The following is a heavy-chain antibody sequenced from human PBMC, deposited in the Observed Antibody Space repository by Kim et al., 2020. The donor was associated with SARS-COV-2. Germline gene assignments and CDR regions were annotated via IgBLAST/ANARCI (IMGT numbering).Heavy chain of an antibody. CDR3: ARDRPHNWFDP. CDR2: SI. Sequence: SINYAQTFQGRLTMNMDTSTKTVYMELSGLRSEDTAIYYYARDRPHNWFDPWGQGTLVTVSS. V-gene: IGHV1-46*01. J-gene: IGHJ5*02.